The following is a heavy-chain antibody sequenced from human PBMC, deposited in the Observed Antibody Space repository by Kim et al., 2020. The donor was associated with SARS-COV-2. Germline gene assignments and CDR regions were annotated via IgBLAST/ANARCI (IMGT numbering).Heavy chain of an antibody. V-gene: IGHV3-30-3*01. Sequence: GGSLRLSCAASGFTFSSYAMHWVRQAPGKGLEWVAVISHDGSNKYYADSVKGRFTISRDNSKNTLYLQMNSLRAEDTAVYYCARYNWTGIRGYNWFDPWGPRAL. CDR1: GFTFSSYA. CDR2: ISHDGSNK. D-gene: IGHD3-9*01. J-gene: IGHJ5*02. CDR3: ARYNWTGIRGYNWFDP.